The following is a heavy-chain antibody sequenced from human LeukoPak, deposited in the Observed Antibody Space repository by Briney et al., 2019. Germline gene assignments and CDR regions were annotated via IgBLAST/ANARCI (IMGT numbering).Heavy chain of an antibody. CDR3: AGRLWRRDGYNLSAFDI. CDR1: GGSISSYY. CDR2: INYSGST. J-gene: IGHJ3*02. Sequence: SETLSLTCTVSGGSISSYYWNWIRQPPGKGLEWIGYINYSGSTNYNPSLKSRVTISVDTSKNQFALKLSSVTAADTAVYYCAGRLWRRDGYNLSAFDIWGQGTMVTVSS. D-gene: IGHD5-24*01. V-gene: IGHV4-59*01.